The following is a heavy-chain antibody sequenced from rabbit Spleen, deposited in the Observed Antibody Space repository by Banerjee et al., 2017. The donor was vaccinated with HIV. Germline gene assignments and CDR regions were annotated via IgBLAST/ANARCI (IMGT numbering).Heavy chain of an antibody. V-gene: IGHV1S45*01. D-gene: IGHD1-1*01. J-gene: IGHJ6*01. CDR3: ARDTSSSFSSYGMDL. CDR2: IDTGSSGFT. Sequence: QEQLVESGGGLVKPGASLTLTCIASGVSFSGNSYMCWVRQAPGKGLEWIACIDTGSSGFTYFASWAEGRFTISKTSSTTVTLQMTSLTAADTATYFCARDTSSSFSSYGMDLWGPGTLVTVS. CDR1: GVSFSGNSY.